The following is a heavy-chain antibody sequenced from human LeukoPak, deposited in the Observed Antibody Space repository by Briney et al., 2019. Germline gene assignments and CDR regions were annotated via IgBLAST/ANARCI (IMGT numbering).Heavy chain of an antibody. V-gene: IGHV4-34*01. D-gene: IGHD1-26*01. CDR3: AREIWSYSDY. Sequence: SETLSLTCAVYGGSFSGYYWSWIRQPPGKGLEWIGEINHSGSTNYNPSLKSRVTISLDTSKNRFSLKLSSVTAADTAVYYCAREIWSYSDYWGQGTLVTVSS. J-gene: IGHJ4*02. CDR1: GGSFSGYY. CDR2: INHSGST.